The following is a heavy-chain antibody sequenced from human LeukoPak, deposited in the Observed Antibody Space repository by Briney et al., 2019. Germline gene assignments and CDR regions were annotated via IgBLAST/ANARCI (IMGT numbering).Heavy chain of an antibody. CDR2: ISGSGGST. CDR3: AKDWFGELLPAFDY. D-gene: IGHD3-10*01. V-gene: IGHV3-23*01. Sequence: GGSLRLSCAASGLTFSSYAMSWVRQAPGKGLEWVSAISGSGGSTYYADSVKGRFTISRDNSKNTLYLQMNSLRAEDTAVYYCAKDWFGELLPAFDYWGQGTLVTVSS. J-gene: IGHJ4*02. CDR1: GLTFSSYA.